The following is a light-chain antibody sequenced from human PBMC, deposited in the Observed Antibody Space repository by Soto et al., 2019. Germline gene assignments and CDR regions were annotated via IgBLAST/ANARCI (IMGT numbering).Light chain of an antibody. V-gene: IGLV1-51*02. Sequence: QSVLTQPPSVSAAPGQKVTIACSGSSSNIGNNYVSWYQQLPGTAPKLLMYENNKRPSGIPDRFSGSKSGTSATLGITGLQTGDEADYYCGTCDNSLSVVVFGGGSKLTVL. CDR3: GTCDNSLSVVV. CDR2: ENN. J-gene: IGLJ2*01. CDR1: SSNIGNNY.